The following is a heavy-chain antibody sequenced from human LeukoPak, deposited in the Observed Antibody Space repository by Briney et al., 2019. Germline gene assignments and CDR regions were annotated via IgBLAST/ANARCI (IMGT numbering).Heavy chain of an antibody. Sequence: GGSLRLSCAASGFTFSRYAMSWVRQAPGQGLEWVSGISGSGGSTHYPDSVKGRFTISRDNSKNTLYLQMNSLRAEDTAVYYCAIDSPHVVVPPYWGQGTLVTVSS. CDR2: ISGSGGST. CDR3: AIDSPHVVVPPY. J-gene: IGHJ4*02. CDR1: GFTFSRYA. D-gene: IGHD2-2*01. V-gene: IGHV3-23*01.